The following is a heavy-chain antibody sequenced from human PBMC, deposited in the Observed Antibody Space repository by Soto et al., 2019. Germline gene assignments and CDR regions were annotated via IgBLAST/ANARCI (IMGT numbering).Heavy chain of an antibody. V-gene: IGHV1-46*03. D-gene: IGHD3-9*01. CDR3: AGEAYHILAGSFDY. J-gene: IGHJ4*02. CDR2: INPSGGST. Sequence: QVQLVQSGAEVKKPGASVKVSCKASGYTFTSYYMHWVRQAPGQGLEWMGIINPSGGSTSYAQKFQGRPTMTRDTSTSTVYMQLSSLRCEGTAVYYCAGEAYHILAGSFDYWGQGTLVTVSS. CDR1: GYTFTSYY.